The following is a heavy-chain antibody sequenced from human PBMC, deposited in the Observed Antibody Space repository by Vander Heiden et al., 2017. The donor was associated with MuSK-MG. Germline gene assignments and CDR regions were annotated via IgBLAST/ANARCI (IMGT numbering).Heavy chain of an antibody. V-gene: IGHV4-30-2*01. J-gene: IGHJ6*02. CDR3: ARGMVLWFGDGNYYYYYGMDV. CDR1: GGSISSGGYS. D-gene: IGHD3-10*01. Sequence: QLQLQESGSGLVKPSQTLSLTCAVSGGSISSGGYSWSWIRQPPGKGLEWIGYIYHSGSTYYNPSLKSRVTISVDRSKNQFSLKLSSVTAADTAVYYCARGMVLWFGDGNYYYYYGMDVWGQGTTVTVSS. CDR2: IYHSGST.